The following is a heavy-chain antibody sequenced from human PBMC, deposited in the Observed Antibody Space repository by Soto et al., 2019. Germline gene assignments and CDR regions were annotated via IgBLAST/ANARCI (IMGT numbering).Heavy chain of an antibody. CDR1: GYTFTSYG. J-gene: IGHJ5*02. CDR3: ARAPVLRFLEWLPTDDNWFDP. Sequence: ASVKVSCKASGYTFTSYGISWVRQAPGQGLEWMGWISAYNGNTNYAQKLQGRVTKTTDTSTSTAYMELRSLRSDDTAVYYCARAPVLRFLEWLPTDDNWFDPWGQGTLVTVSS. CDR2: ISAYNGNT. D-gene: IGHD3-3*01. V-gene: IGHV1-18*04.